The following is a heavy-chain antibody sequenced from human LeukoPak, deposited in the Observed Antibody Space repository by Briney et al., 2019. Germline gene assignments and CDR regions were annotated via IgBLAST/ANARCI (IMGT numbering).Heavy chain of an antibody. J-gene: IGHJ4*02. V-gene: IGHV3-21*01. CDR3: ARGASGPGVATIVY. Sequence: GGSLRLPCAASGFTFSSYSMNWVRRAPGKGLEWVSSISSSSSYIYYADSVKGRFTISRDNAKNSLYLQMNSLRAEDTAVYYCARGASGPGVATIVYWGQGTLVTVSS. D-gene: IGHD5-12*01. CDR2: ISSSSSYI. CDR1: GFTFSSYS.